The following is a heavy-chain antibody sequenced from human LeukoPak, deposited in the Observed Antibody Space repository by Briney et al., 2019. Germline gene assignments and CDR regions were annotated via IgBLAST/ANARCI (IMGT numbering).Heavy chain of an antibody. CDR1: GFTFSSYG. CDR3: AKDLYRRYDSSGYYGPYFDY. V-gene: IGHV3-33*06. CDR2: IWYDGSNK. Sequence: GGSLRLSCAASGFTFSSYGMHWVRQAPGKGLEWVAVIWYDGSNKYYADSVKGRFTISRDNSKNTMYLQMNSLRAEHTAVYYCAKDLYRRYDSSGYYGPYFDYWGQGTLVTVSS. J-gene: IGHJ4*02. D-gene: IGHD3-22*01.